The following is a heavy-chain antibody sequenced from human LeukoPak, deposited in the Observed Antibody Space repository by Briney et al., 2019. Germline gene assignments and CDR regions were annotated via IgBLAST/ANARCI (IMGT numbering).Heavy chain of an antibody. Sequence: SETLSLTCTVSGGSISSYYWSWIRQPPGKGLEWIGYIYYSGSTNYNPSLKSRATISVDTSKNQFSLKLSSVTAADTAVYYCARDRPGAVAGTYYFDYWGQGTLVTVSS. CDR2: IYYSGST. J-gene: IGHJ4*02. CDR3: ARDRPGAVAGTYYFDY. V-gene: IGHV4-59*01. D-gene: IGHD6-19*01. CDR1: GGSISSYY.